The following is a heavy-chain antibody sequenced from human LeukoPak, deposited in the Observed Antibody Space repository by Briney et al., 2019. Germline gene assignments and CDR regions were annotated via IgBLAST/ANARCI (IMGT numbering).Heavy chain of an antibody. CDR1: GGSISSSNW. D-gene: IGHD1-26*01. Sequence: PSGTLSLTCAVSGGSISSSNWWSWVRQPPGKGLEWIGEIYHGGSTNYNPSLKSRVTISVDKSKNQFSLKLSSVTAADTAVYYCARAPVGAISFWFDPWGQGTLVTVSS. CDR3: ARAPVGAISFWFDP. CDR2: IYHGGST. V-gene: IGHV4-4*02. J-gene: IGHJ5*02.